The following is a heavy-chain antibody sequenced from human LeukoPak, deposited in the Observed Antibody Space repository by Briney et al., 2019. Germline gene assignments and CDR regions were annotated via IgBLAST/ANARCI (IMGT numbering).Heavy chain of an antibody. Sequence: GGSLRLSCAASGFTFSSYSMSWVRQAPGKGLEWVSSISSSSSYIYYADSVKGRFTISRDNSKNTLYLQMNSLRAEDTAVYYCAKDYYYGSGSFPGWFDPWGQGTLVTVSS. CDR1: GFTFSSYS. CDR3: AKDYYYGSGSFPGWFDP. V-gene: IGHV3-21*04. CDR2: ISSSSSYI. D-gene: IGHD3-10*01. J-gene: IGHJ5*02.